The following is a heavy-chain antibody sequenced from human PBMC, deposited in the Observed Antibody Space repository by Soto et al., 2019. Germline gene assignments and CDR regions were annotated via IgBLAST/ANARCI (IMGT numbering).Heavy chain of an antibody. V-gene: IGHV4-34*01. CDR3: AAITAGLSAATIPSGSCYGMDV. Sequence: PSETLSLTCAVSGGSFSGYYWCWIRQPQGQGRGWIGEINLSGSTNYNPARRSPDNISVDTTRNQFSLKLSSVTAADTAMYDRAAITAGLSAATIPSGSCYGMDVWGQGTTVTVS. CDR2: INLSGST. J-gene: IGHJ6*02. D-gene: IGHD3-10*01. CDR1: GGSFSGYY.